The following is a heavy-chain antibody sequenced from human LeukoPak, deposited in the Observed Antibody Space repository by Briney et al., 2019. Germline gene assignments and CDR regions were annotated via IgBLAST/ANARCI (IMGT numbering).Heavy chain of an antibody. J-gene: IGHJ6*04. V-gene: IGHV3-53*01. CDR3: ATSDYYGSGSLAYYYYGMDV. CDR1: GFTVSSNY. Sequence: GGSLRLSCAASGFTVSSNYMSWVRQAPGKGLEWVSVIYSGGSTYYADPVKGRFTISRDNSKNTLYLQMNSLRAEDTAVYYCATSDYYGSGSLAYYYYGMDVWGKGTTVTVSS. CDR2: IYSGGST. D-gene: IGHD3-10*01.